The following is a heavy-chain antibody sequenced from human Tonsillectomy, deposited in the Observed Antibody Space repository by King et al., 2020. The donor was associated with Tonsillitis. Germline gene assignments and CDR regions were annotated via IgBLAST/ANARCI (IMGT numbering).Heavy chain of an antibody. CDR3: AKDRVGARPDGWFDP. CDR1: GFSFSTYA. J-gene: IGHJ5*02. CDR2: ISGSGGST. V-gene: IGHV3-23*04. Sequence: EVQLVESGGGLVQPGGSLRLSRAASGFSFSTYAMSWVRQAPGKGLEWVSAISGSGGSTYYADSVKGRFTISRDNSKNTLYLQMNSLRAEDTAVYHCAKDRVGARPDGWFDPWGQGTLVTVSS. D-gene: IGHD6-6*01.